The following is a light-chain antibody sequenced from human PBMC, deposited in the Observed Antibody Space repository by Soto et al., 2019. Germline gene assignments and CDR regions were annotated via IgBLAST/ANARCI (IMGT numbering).Light chain of an antibody. CDR2: AAS. CDR1: QDISSW. V-gene: IGKV1-12*01. CDR3: HPANSFPLT. J-gene: IGKJ4*01. Sequence: DIQMTQSPSSVSASVGDRVTITCRTSQDISSWLAWYQQKPGKAPKLLIYAASSLQSGVPSRFSGSGSGTDFILTISSVQPEDFATYYCHPANSFPLTFGGGTKVEIK.